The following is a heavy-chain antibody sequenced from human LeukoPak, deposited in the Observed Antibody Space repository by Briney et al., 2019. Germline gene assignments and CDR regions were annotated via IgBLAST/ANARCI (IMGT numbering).Heavy chain of an antibody. D-gene: IGHD1-14*01. Sequence: GGSLRLSCAASGFTVSSNYMSWVRQAPGKGLEWVSVIYSGGSTYYADSVKGRFTISRDNAKNSLYLQMNSLRAEDTAVYYCARGTAYKGGFQHWGQGTLVTVSS. CDR2: IYSGGST. CDR3: ARGTAYKGGFQH. V-gene: IGHV3-53*01. CDR1: GFTVSSNY. J-gene: IGHJ1*01.